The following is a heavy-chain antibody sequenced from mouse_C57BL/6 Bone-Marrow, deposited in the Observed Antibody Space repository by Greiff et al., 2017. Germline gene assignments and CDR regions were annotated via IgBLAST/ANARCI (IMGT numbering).Heavy chain of an antibody. CDR1: GYTFTSYW. CDR3: ARALYYFWYFDF. V-gene: IGHV1-50*01. CDR2: IGPSDSYT. J-gene: IGHJ1*03. D-gene: IGHD1-1*01. Sequence: VQLQQPGAELVKPGASVKLSCKASGYTFTSYWMQWVKQRPGQGLEWIGEIGPSDSYTNYNQKFKGKATLTVDKSSSTAYMQLSSLTSEDSAVYYCARALYYFWYFDFWGTGTTVTVSS.